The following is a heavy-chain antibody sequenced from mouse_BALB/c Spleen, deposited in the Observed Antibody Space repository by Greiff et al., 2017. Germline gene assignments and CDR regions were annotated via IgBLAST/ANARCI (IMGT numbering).Heavy chain of an antibody. D-gene: IGHD2-10*01. CDR1: GYSITSDYA. V-gene: IGHV3-2*02. CDR3: ARSQGAYYGNYDYAMDY. CDR2: ISYSGST. Sequence: DVQLQESGPGLVKPSQSLSLTCTVTGYSITSDYAWNWLRQFPGNKLEWMGYISYSGSTSYNPSLKSRISITRDTSKNQFFLQLNSVTTEDTATYYCARSQGAYYGNYDYAMDYWGQGTSVTVSS. J-gene: IGHJ4*01.